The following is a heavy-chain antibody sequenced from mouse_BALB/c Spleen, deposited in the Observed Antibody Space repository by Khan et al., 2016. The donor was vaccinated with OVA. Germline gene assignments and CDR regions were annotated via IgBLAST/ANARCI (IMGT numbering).Heavy chain of an antibody. CDR3: ARRGLRWDFDY. CDR1: GYTFINYW. Sequence: VQLQQSGAELAKPGASVKMSCKASGYTFINYWILWVKQRPGQGLEWIGYINPSTGYTEYNQNFKDKATLNADKSSSTAYMQLSSLTSEDAAAYYCARRGLRWDFDYWGQGTTLTVSS. V-gene: IGHV1-7*01. J-gene: IGHJ2*01. D-gene: IGHD1-1*01. CDR2: INPSTGYT.